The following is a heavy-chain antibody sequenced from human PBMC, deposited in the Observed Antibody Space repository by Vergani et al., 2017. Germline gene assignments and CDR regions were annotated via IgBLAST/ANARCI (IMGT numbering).Heavy chain of an antibody. D-gene: IGHD1-26*01. CDR3: AKDRSGSYYGDFDY. V-gene: IGHV3-9*01. CDR1: GFTFDDYA. J-gene: IGHJ4*02. Sequence: EVQLVESGGGLVPPGRSLRLSCAASGFTFDDYAMHWVRQAPGKGLEWVSGIRWNSGSIGYADSVKGRFTISRDNAKNSLYLQMNSLRAEDTALYYCAKDRSGSYYGDFDYWGQGTLVTVSS. CDR2: IRWNSGSI.